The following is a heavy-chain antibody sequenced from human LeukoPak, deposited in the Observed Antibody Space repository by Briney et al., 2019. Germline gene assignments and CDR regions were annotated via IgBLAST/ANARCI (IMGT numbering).Heavy chain of an antibody. V-gene: IGHV3-9*01. J-gene: IGHJ5*02. D-gene: IGHD3-3*01. CDR3: AKGITIFGVVTENWFDP. Sequence: SLRLSCAASGFTFDDYAMHWVRQAPGKGLEWVSGISWNSGSIGYADSVKGRFTISRDNAKNSLYLQMNSLRAEDTALYYCAKGITIFGVVTENWFDPWGQGTLVTVSS. CDR2: ISWNSGSI. CDR1: GFTFDDYA.